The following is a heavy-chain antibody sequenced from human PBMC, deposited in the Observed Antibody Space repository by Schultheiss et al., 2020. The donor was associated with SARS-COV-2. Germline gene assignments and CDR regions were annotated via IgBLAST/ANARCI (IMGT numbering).Heavy chain of an antibody. CDR2: IYYSGST. D-gene: IGHD2/OR15-2a*01. J-gene: IGHJ2*01. Sequence: SETLSLTCTVSGGSISSYYWSWIRQPPGKGLEWIGYIYYSGSTNYNPSLKSRVTISVDTSKNQFSLKLSSVTAADTAVYYCARQHVIQIIRYFDLWGRGTLVTVSS. CDR1: GGSISSYY. V-gene: IGHV4-59*01. CDR3: ARQHVIQIIRYFDL.